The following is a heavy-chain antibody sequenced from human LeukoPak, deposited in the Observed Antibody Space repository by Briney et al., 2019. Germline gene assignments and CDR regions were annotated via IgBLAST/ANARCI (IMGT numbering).Heavy chain of an antibody. J-gene: IGHJ4*02. V-gene: IGHV3-23*01. Sequence: PGGSLRLSCAASGFTFSSYAMSWVRQAPGKGLEWVSAISGSGGSTYYADSVKGRFTISRDNSKNTLYLQMNSLRAEDTAVYYCARASGARWLHELDYWGQGTLVTVSS. CDR2: ISGSGGST. D-gene: IGHD5-24*01. CDR1: GFTFSSYA. CDR3: ARASGARWLHELDY.